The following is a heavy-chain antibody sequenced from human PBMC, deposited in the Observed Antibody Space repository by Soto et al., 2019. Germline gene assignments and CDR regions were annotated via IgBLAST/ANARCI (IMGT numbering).Heavy chain of an antibody. J-gene: IGHJ4*02. D-gene: IGHD2-21*02. CDR1: GGTLSSYT. Sequence: QVQLVQSGAEVKKPGSSVKVSCRSSGGTLSSYTISWVRQAPGQGLEWMGRIIPILGIANYAQKFQGRVTITADKSTSTAYMELSSLRSEDTAVYYCARGGNSLVDYWGQGTLVTVSS. CDR2: IIPILGIA. CDR3: ARGGNSLVDY. V-gene: IGHV1-69*02.